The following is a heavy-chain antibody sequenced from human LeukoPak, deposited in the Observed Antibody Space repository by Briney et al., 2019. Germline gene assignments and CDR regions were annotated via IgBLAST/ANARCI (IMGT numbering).Heavy chain of an antibody. CDR1: GFTFSSYG. CDR3: ALMGTIVGATPSDY. J-gene: IGHJ4*02. Sequence: PGRSLRLSCAASGFTFSSYGMHWVRQVPGKGLEWVAVISYDGSNKYYADSVKGRFTISRDNSKNTLYLQMNSLRAEDTAVYYCALMGTIVGATPSDYWGQGTLVTVSS. CDR2: ISYDGSNK. V-gene: IGHV3-30*03. D-gene: IGHD1-26*01.